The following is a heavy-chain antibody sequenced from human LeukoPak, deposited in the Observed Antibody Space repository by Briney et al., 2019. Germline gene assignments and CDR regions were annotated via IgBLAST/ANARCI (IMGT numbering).Heavy chain of an antibody. D-gene: IGHD5-24*01. CDR3: ARETKEMATILDY. V-gene: IGHV3-30-3*01. J-gene: IGHJ4*02. CDR1: GFTFSSYA. CDR2: ISYDGSNK. Sequence: PGGSLRLSCAASGFTFSSYAMHWVRQAPGKGLEWVAVISYDGSNKYYADSVKGRFTISRDNSKNTLYLQMNSLRVEDTAVYYCARETKEMATILDYWAREPWSPSPQ.